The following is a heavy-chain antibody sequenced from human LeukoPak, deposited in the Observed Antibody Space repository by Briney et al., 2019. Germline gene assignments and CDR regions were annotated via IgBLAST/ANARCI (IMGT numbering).Heavy chain of an antibody. V-gene: IGHV3-30*02. CDR3: AKDGVGAADD. D-gene: IGHD2-15*01. Sequence: HPGGSLRLSCAASRFTFSTYGMHWVRQAPGKGLEWVAFIRYDGSNKYYADSVKGRFTISRDNAKNTLYLQMNSLRAEDTALYYCAKDGVGAADDWGQETLVTVAS. CDR2: IRYDGSNK. CDR1: RFTFSTYG. J-gene: IGHJ4*02.